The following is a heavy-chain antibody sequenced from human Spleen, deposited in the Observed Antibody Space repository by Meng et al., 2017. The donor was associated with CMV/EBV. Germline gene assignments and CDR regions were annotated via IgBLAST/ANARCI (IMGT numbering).Heavy chain of an antibody. V-gene: IGHV3-23*01. CDR2: ISGSGGST. J-gene: IGHJ4*02. Sequence: GESLKISCAASGFTFSSYAMSWVRQAPGKGLEWVSGISGSGGSTYYADSVKGRFTISRDNAKNSLYLQMNSLRAEDTAVYYCAREGITIFGVVNYWGQGTLVTVSS. CDR1: GFTFSSYA. D-gene: IGHD3-3*01. CDR3: AREGITIFGVVNY.